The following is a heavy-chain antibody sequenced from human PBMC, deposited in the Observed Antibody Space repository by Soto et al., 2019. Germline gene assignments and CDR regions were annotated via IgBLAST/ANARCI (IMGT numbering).Heavy chain of an antibody. V-gene: IGHV4-59*01. D-gene: IGHD4-17*01. CDR1: GGSISSYY. Sequence: PSETLSLTCTVSGGSISSYYWSWIRRPPGKGLEWIGYIYYSGSTNYNPSLKSRVTISVDTSKNQFSLKLSSVTAADTAVYYCARVGSSTVTTYWDYWGQGTLVTVSS. CDR3: ARVGSSTVTTYWDY. J-gene: IGHJ4*02. CDR2: IYYSGST.